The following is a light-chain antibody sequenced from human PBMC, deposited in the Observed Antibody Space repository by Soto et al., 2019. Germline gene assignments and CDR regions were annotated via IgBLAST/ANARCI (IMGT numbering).Light chain of an antibody. CDR1: QSVSSN. CDR2: GAS. V-gene: IGKV3-15*01. Sequence: EIVMTQSPATLSVSPGERATLSCRASQSVSSNLAWYQQKPGQAPRLLIYGASTRATGIPTRFSGSGSGTEFTLTISSLQSEDFALYYCQQYQNLWTFGQGTKVDIK. CDR3: QQYQNLWT. J-gene: IGKJ1*01.